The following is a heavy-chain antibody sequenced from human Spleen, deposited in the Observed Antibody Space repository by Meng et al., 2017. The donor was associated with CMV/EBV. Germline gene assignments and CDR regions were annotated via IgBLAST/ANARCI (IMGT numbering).Heavy chain of an antibody. CDR3: AKVSLEWLSLYYFDY. J-gene: IGHJ4*02. Sequence: GESLKISCAASGFTVSSNYMSWVRQAPGKGLEWVSVIYSGGSTYYADSVKGRFTISRDNSRNTLYLQMNSLRAEDTAVYYCAKVSLEWLSLYYFDYWGQGTLVTVSS. D-gene: IGHD3-3*01. CDR1: GFTVSSNY. CDR2: IYSGGST. V-gene: IGHV3-53*01.